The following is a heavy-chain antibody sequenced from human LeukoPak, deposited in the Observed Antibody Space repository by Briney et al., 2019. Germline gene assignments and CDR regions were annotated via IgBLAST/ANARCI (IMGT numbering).Heavy chain of an antibody. J-gene: IGHJ4*02. V-gene: IGHV3-7*01. D-gene: IGHD2-8*01. CDR2: MNLDGSEK. CDR1: GFTFTRHW. CDR3: ARHATYCTNGVCYTRFDY. Sequence: GGSLRLSCAASGFTFTRHWMSWVRQAPGKGLEWVARMNLDGSEKYYVDSVKGRFTISRDNAKTSLYLEMNSLRAEDTAVYYCARHATYCTNGVCYTRFDYWGQGTLVPVSS.